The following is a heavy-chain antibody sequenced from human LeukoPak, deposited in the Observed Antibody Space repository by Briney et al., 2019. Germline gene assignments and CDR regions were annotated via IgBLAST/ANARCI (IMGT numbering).Heavy chain of an antibody. V-gene: IGHV5-51*01. CDR3: ARLGYCGGGSCYSRGSFDY. J-gene: IGHJ4*02. D-gene: IGHD2-15*01. CDR1: GYSFGNYW. Sequence: GESLQISCQGSGYSFGNYWIGWVRQLPGKGLEWMGLIYPSDSDTRYSPSFQGQVTISADQSITTAYLQWSSLKASDIAMYYCARLGYCGGGSCYSRGSFDYWGQGTLVTVSS. CDR2: IYPSDSDT.